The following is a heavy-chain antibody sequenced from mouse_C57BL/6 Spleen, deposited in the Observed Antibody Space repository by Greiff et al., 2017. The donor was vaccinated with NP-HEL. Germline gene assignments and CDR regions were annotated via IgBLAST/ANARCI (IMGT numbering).Heavy chain of an antibody. V-gene: IGHV1-42*01. D-gene: IGHD1-1*01. J-gene: IGHJ1*03. CDR1: GYSFTGYY. CDR2: INPSTGGT. CDR3: AREGIYYGSSFSYWYVDV. Sequence: VQLQQSGPELVKPGASVKISCKASGYSFTGYYMNWVKQSPEKSLEWIGEINPSTGGTTYNQKFKAKATLTVDKSSSTAYMQLKSLTSEDSAVYYCAREGIYYGSSFSYWYVDVWGTGTTVTVSS.